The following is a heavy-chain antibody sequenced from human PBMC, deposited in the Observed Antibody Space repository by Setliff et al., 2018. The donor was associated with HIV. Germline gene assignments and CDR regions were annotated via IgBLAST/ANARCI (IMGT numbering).Heavy chain of an antibody. CDR3: ARRGYSYDTSGYYYYFDY. V-gene: IGHV1-18*01. J-gene: IGHJ4*02. CDR1: GGTFSSYA. D-gene: IGHD3-22*01. Sequence: ASVKVSCKASGGTFSSYAISWVRQAPGQGLEWMGGIIPLFGNTNYAQKFQGRVTMTTDTSTRTAYMELGNLRSDDTAVYYCARRGYSYDTSGYYYYFDYWGQGTLVTVSS. CDR2: IIPLFGNT.